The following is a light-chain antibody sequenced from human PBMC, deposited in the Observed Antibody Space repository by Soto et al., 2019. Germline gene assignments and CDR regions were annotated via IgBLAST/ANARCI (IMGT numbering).Light chain of an antibody. J-gene: IGLJ1*01. V-gene: IGLV2-14*01. Sequence: QSALTQPASVSGSPGQSITISCTGTSSDVGGYNYVSWYQQHPGKAPKLMIYDVSNRPSGVSNRFSGSKSGNTASLTISGVQAEDDADYYYSSYKSSSTLGVFGTGTKLTVL. CDR2: DVS. CDR3: SSYKSSSTLGV. CDR1: SSDVGGYNY.